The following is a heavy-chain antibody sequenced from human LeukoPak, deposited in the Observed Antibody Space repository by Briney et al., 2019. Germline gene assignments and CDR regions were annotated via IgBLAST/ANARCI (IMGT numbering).Heavy chain of an antibody. D-gene: IGHD6-19*01. CDR1: GFTFDDYA. CDR2: IYSGGST. CDR3: ARDGSAWYNPFDY. J-gene: IGHJ4*02. Sequence: GGSLRLSCAASGFTFDDYAMHWVRQAPGKGLEWVSVIYSGGSTYYADSVKGRFTISRDNSKNTVHLQMNSLRAEDTAVYYCARDGSAWYNPFDYWGQGTLVTVSS. V-gene: IGHV3-53*01.